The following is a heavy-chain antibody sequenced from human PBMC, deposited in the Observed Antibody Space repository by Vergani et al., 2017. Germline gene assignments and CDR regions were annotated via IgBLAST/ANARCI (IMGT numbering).Heavy chain of an antibody. CDR2: ISSSSSYI. Sequence: EVQLVESGGGLVKPGGSLRLSCAASGFTFSSYSMNWVRQAPGKGLEWVSSISSSSSYIYYADSVKGRFTISRDNAKNSLYLQMNSLRAEDTAVYYCARCAAVAGNEGVDYWGQGTLVTVSS. V-gene: IGHV3-21*04. CDR1: GFTFSSYS. J-gene: IGHJ4*02. D-gene: IGHD6-19*01. CDR3: ARCAAVAGNEGVDY.